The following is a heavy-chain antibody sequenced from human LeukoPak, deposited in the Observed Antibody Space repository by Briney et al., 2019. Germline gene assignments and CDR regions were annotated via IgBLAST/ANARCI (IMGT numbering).Heavy chain of an antibody. V-gene: IGHV4-34*01. CDR1: GGSFSGYY. D-gene: IGHD3-16*02. CDR3: ARGPLSDYVWGSYRSPLTFDY. CDR2: INHSGST. J-gene: IGHJ4*02. Sequence: SETLSPTCAVYGGSFSGYYWSWIRQPPGKGLEWIGEINHSGSTNYNPSLKSRVTISVDTSKNQFSLKLSSVTAADTAVYYCARGPLSDYVWGSYRSPLTFDYWGQGTLVTVSS.